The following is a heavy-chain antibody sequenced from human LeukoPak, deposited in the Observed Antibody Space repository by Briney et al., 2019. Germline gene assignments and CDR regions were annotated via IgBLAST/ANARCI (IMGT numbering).Heavy chain of an antibody. CDR1: GGSISGYY. CDR3: ARNGATGGAFDI. V-gene: IGHV4-34*01. CDR2: SNHSEDT. J-gene: IGHJ3*02. D-gene: IGHD4-17*01. Sequence: SETLSLTCTVSGGSISGYYWSWIRQPPGKGLEWIGESNHSEDTNYNPSLKSRVTISVDTSKNQFSLKLSSVTAADTAVYYCARNGATGGAFDIWGQGTMVTVSS.